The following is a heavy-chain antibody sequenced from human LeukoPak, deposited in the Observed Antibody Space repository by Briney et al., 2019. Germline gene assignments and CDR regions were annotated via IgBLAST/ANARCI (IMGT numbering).Heavy chain of an antibody. Sequence: PGGSLRLSCAASGFTFDDYAMHWVRQAPGKGLEGLSSINWDGNTIAYADSVKGRFTISRDNSKNTLYLQMNSLRAEDTAVYYCARDRGVFYDSSGHDYWGQGTLVTVSS. D-gene: IGHD3-22*01. CDR2: INWDGNTI. CDR3: ARDRGVFYDSSGHDY. CDR1: GFTFDDYA. J-gene: IGHJ4*02. V-gene: IGHV3-9*01.